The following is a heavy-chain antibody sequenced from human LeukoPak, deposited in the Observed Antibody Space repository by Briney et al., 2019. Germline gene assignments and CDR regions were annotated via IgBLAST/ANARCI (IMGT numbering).Heavy chain of an antibody. Sequence: GGSLRLSCAASGFTLSSYAMSWVRQAPGKGLEYVSAISSNGGSTYYANSVKGRFTISRDNSKNTLYLQMGSLRAEDMAVYYCAREWELRYWGQGTLVTVSS. CDR1: GFTLSSYA. CDR2: ISSNGGST. J-gene: IGHJ4*02. CDR3: AREWELRY. V-gene: IGHV3-64*01. D-gene: IGHD1-26*01.